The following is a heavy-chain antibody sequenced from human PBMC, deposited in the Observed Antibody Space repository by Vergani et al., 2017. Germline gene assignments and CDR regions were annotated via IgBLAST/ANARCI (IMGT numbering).Heavy chain of an antibody. CDR2: INPNSGGT. V-gene: IGHV1-2*02. J-gene: IGHJ4*02. CDR3: PRGRNPPTHFDY. CDR1: GYTFTGYY. D-gene: IGHD1-14*01. Sequence: QVQLVQSGAEVKKPGASVKVSCKASGYTFTGYYMHWVRQAPGQGLEWMGWINPNSGGTNYAQQFQGRVTITADKSTSTAYMELSSLRSEDTALYYCPRGRNPPTHFDYWGQGTLVTVSS.